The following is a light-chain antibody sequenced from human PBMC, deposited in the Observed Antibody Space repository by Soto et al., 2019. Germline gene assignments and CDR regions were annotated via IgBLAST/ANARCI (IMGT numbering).Light chain of an antibody. V-gene: IGLV1-40*01. J-gene: IGLJ3*02. Sequence: QSVLTQPPSVSGAPGQRVTLSCTGNSSNLGAGYDVHWYQQLPGAAPKLVIFGNRNRPSGFPERFSGSKSGTSASLAIAGLQAEDEADYYGQAYDYSLTASVFGGGTKLTVL. CDR3: QAYDYSLTASV. CDR2: GNR. CDR1: SSNLGAGYD.